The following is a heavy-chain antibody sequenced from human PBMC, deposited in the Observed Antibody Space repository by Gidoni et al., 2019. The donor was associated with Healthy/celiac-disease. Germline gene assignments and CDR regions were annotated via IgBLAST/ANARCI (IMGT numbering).Heavy chain of an antibody. V-gene: IGHV5-51*01. CDR2: IYPGDSDT. CDR1: GYSFTSYW. CDR3: ARPGAAAGTYDAFDI. J-gene: IGHJ3*02. Sequence: EVQLVQSGAEVKKPGESLKISCKGSGYSFTSYWIGWVRQMPGKGLEWMGVIYPGDSDTRDSPSFQGQVTISADKSISTAYLQWSSLKASDTAMYYCARPGAAAGTYDAFDIWGQGTMVTVSS. D-gene: IGHD6-13*01.